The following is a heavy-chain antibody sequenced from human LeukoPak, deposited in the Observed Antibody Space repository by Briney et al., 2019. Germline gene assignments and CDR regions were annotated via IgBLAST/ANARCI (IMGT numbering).Heavy chain of an antibody. D-gene: IGHD3-3*01. V-gene: IGHV1-24*01. CDR2: FYPEDGEA. Sequence: ASVKVSCKVSGYTLTELSMHWVRQAPGKGLEWMGGFYPEDGEAIYAQKSQGRVTMTEDTSTDTAYMELSSLRSEDTAVYYCATDPQFLRFLEWLSHWGQGTLVTVSS. CDR3: ATDPQFLRFLEWLSH. CDR1: GYTLTELS. J-gene: IGHJ4*02.